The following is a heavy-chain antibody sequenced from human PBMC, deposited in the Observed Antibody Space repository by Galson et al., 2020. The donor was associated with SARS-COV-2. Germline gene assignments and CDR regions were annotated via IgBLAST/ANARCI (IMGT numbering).Heavy chain of an antibody. CDR1: GYTLTELS. V-gene: IGHV1-24*01. D-gene: IGHD6-19*01. Sequence: ASVKVSCKVSGYTLTELSMHWVRQAPGKGLEWMGGFDPEDGETIYAQKFQGRVTMTEDTSTDTAYMELSSLRSEDTAEYYCATAPAVAGPRGGGWFDPWGQGTLVTVSS. J-gene: IGHJ5*02. CDR2: FDPEDGET. CDR3: ATAPAVAGPRGGGWFDP.